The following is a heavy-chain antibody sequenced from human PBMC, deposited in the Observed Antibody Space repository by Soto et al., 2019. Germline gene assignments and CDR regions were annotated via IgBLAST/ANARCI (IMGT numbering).Heavy chain of an antibody. CDR1: GGSISSGGYS. CDR3: ARGEVVALGY. D-gene: IGHD2-15*01. J-gene: IGHJ4*02. CDR2: IYHSGST. V-gene: IGHV4-30-2*01. Sequence: QLQLQESGSGLVKPSQTLSLTCAVSGGSISSGGYSWSWIRQPPGKGLEWVGYIYHSGSTYYNPSLKSRVTILIDRSKNQFPPKLSSVTAAATAGFYRARGEVVALGYWGQGTLVTVSS.